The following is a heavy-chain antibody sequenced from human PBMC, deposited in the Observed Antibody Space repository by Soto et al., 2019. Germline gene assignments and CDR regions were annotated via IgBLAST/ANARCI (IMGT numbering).Heavy chain of an antibody. V-gene: IGHV1-69*02. Sequence: QVQLVQSGAEVKKPGSSVKVSCKASGGTFSSYTISWVRQAPGQGREWMGRIIPILGIANYAQKFQGRVMITADKSTSTAYMELSSLRSEDTAVYYCASSGDYDAFDIWGQGTMVTVSS. J-gene: IGHJ3*02. D-gene: IGHD4-17*01. CDR3: ASSGDYDAFDI. CDR1: GGTFSSYT. CDR2: IIPILGIA.